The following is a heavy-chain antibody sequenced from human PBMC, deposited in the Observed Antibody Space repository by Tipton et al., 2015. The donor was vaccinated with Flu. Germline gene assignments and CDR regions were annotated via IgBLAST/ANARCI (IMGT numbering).Heavy chain of an antibody. CDR1: GWSFSGSY. J-gene: IGHJ4*02. D-gene: IGHD3-10*01. Sequence: TLSLTCAVYGWSFSGSYCGWTRQPPGKGLEWIGSFYHTGGAHFNPSLKCRVTFSVDTSMNQFSLKLKSVTAADTAVYYCARWVPIIGYYFIHWDRGTLVTVSS. V-gene: IGHV4-34*01. CDR2: FYHTGGA. CDR3: ARWVPIIGYYFIH.